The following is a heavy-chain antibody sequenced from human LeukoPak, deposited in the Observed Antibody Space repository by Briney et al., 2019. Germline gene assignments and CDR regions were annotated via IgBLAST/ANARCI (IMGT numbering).Heavy chain of an antibody. Sequence: ASVKASCKTPGYTFTTFNIAWVRQAPGQGLEWVGWVSTYNGNTDYAQRVQGRVAMTTDTSTNTAYMDLRSLRPDDTAVYYCARPHSLGGSFYVFDYWGQGTLITVSS. V-gene: IGHV1-18*01. CDR2: VSTYNGNT. J-gene: IGHJ4*02. CDR1: GYTFTTFN. CDR3: ARPHSLGGSFYVFDY. D-gene: IGHD1-26*01.